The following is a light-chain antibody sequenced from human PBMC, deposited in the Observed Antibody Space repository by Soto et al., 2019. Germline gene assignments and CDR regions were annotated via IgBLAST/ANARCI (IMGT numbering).Light chain of an antibody. CDR2: DVN. Sequence: QSALTQPASVSGSPGQSITISGTGTSTGVGDYKFVSWYQHHPGKAPKLVIFDVNNRPSGVSDRFSGSKSGNTASLTISGLQAEDEADYYCGSYTTTSTHVFGGGTKVTVL. V-gene: IGLV2-14*03. CDR3: GSYTTTSTHV. J-gene: IGLJ2*01. CDR1: STGVGDYKF.